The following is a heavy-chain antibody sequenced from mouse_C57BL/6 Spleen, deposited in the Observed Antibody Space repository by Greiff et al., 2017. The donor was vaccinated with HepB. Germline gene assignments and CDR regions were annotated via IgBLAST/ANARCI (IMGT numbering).Heavy chain of an antibody. D-gene: IGHD2-5*01. V-gene: IGHV1-42*01. CDR3: AREGSKGDFDV. CDR1: GYSFTGYY. Sequence: VQLQQSGPELVKPGASVKISCKASGYSFTGYYMNWVKQSPEKSLEWIGEINPSTGGTTYNQKFKAKATLTVDKSSSTAYMQLKSLTSEDSAVYYCAREGSKGDFDVWGTGTTVTVSS. CDR2: INPSTGGT. J-gene: IGHJ1*03.